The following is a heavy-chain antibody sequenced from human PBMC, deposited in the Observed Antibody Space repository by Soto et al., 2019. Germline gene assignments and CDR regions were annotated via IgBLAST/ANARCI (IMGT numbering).Heavy chain of an antibody. D-gene: IGHD2-21*02. CDR2: MNPKTVET. V-gene: IGHV1-8*01. J-gene: IGHJ3*02. Sequence: QEQLVQSGAEVKKPGASVRVSCKASGYTFINYNINWVRQATGQGLQWMGWMNPKTVETVFAQKFQGTVTMTWNTSISTAFLDLGRLGSGDTAVYFCARGYGAKRAATAHTEAFDILGQGTRVSVSS. CDR1: GYTFINYN. CDR3: ARGYGAKRAATAHTEAFDI.